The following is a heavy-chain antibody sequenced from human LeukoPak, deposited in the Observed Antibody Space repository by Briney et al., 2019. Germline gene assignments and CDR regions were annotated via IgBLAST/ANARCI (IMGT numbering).Heavy chain of an antibody. CDR1: GFTFSSYS. CDR3: ARDYGTVTTAYNWFDS. V-gene: IGHV3-21*01. CDR2: ISSSSSYI. J-gene: IGHJ5*01. Sequence: GGSLRLSCAASGFTFSSYSMNWVRQAPGKGLEWVSSISSSSSYIYYADSVKGRFTVSRDNAKNSLYLQMNSLRAEDTAVYYCARDYGTVTTAYNWFDSWGQGTLVTVSS. D-gene: IGHD4-17*01.